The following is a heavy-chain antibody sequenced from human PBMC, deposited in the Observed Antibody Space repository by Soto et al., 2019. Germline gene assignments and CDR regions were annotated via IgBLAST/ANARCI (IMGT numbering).Heavy chain of an antibody. CDR2: IIPIFGTA. J-gene: IGHJ6*02. D-gene: IGHD3-9*01. CDR1: GGPFSSYA. Sequence: SVKVSCKASGGPFSSYAISWVRQAPGQGLGWMGGIIPIFGTANYAQKFQGRVTITADESTSTAYMGLSSLRSEDTAVYYGAGEELRYFDWLFARAGMDVWGQGTTVTVSS. V-gene: IGHV1-69*13. CDR3: AGEELRYFDWLFARAGMDV.